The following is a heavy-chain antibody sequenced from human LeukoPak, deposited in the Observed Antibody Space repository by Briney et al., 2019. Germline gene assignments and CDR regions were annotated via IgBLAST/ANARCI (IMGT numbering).Heavy chain of an antibody. V-gene: IGHV3-15*04. J-gene: IGHJ4*02. CDR3: ATYRFYYDSSGFDY. D-gene: IGHD3-22*01. Sequence: GGSLRLSCAASGFTFSNAWMSWVCQAPGKGLEWLGRIGSKTDGGTTDYAASVKGRFTISRDDSKNTLYLQMNSLKTEDTAVYYCATYRFYYDSSGFDYWGQGTLVTVSS. CDR2: IGSKTDGGTT. CDR1: GFTFSNAW.